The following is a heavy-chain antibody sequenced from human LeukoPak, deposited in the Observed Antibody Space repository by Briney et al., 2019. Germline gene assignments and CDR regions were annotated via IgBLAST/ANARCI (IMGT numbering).Heavy chain of an antibody. CDR1: GFTFSSYA. Sequence: GGSLRLSCAASGFTFSSYAIHWVRQAPGKGLEWVAVISYDGINKYYADSVKGRFTISRDNSKTTLYLQMNNLNFGDTAVYYCARDQRGSYSHETDIGYYFDYWGQGALVTVFS. CDR2: ISYDGINK. J-gene: IGHJ4*02. V-gene: IGHV3-30-3*01. D-gene: IGHD1-26*01. CDR3: ARDQRGSYSHETDIGYYFDY.